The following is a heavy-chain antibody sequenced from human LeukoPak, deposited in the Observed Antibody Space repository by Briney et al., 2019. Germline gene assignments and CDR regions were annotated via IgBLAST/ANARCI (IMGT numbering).Heavy chain of an antibody. CDR3: ARVSGSYLGVDY. D-gene: IGHD1-26*01. V-gene: IGHV3-21*01. CDR1: VFTFSSYS. Sequence: PGGSLRLSCAASVFTFSSYSMNWVRQAPGKGLEWVSSISSSSSYIYYADSVKGRFTISRDNAKNSLYLQMNSQRAEDTAVYYCARVSGSYLGVDYWGQGTLVTVSS. CDR2: ISSSSSYI. J-gene: IGHJ4*02.